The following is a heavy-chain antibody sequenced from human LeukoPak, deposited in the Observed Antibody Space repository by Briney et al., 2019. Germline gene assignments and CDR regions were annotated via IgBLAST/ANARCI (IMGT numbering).Heavy chain of an antibody. CDR1: GFTFSSYS. D-gene: IGHD6-19*01. V-gene: IGHV3-21*01. CDR3: ARMVTAVAAMAGP. J-gene: IGHJ5*02. Sequence: PGGSLRLSCAASGFTFSSYSMNWVRQAPGKGLEWVSSISSSSYIYYADSVKGRFTISRDNAKNSLYLQMNSLRAEDTAVYYCARMVTAVAAMAGPWGQGTLVTVSS. CDR2: ISSSSYI.